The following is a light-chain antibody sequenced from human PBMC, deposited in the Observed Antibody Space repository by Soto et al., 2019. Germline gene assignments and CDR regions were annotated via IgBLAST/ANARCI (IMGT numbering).Light chain of an antibody. J-gene: IGKJ2*01. CDR1: QSVSSY. Sequence: EIVLTQSPATLSLSPGERATLSCRASQSVSSYLAWYQQKPGQAPRLLIYDASNRATGIPARFSGSGSGTHFTLTISRLDPEDFAVYYCQQRSNWPPYTFGQGTKLAIK. CDR3: QQRSNWPPYT. CDR2: DAS. V-gene: IGKV3-11*01.